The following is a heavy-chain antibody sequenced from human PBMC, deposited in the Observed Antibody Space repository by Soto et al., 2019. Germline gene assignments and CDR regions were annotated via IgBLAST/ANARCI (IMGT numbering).Heavy chain of an antibody. CDR3: TTWKNGVYAWGAFDI. V-gene: IGHV3-15*01. D-gene: IGHD4-17*01. Sequence: GGSLRLSCAASGFTFSNSWMSWVRQTPGKGLEWVGRIKSKTDGGAADCAAPVKGRFTISRDDSKNTLYLQMDSLKTEDTAVYYCTTWKNGVYAWGAFDIWGQGTMVTVSS. CDR2: IKSKTDGGAA. J-gene: IGHJ3*02. CDR1: GFTFSNSW.